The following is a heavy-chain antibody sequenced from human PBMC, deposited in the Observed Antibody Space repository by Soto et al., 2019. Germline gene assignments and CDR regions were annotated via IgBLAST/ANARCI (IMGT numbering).Heavy chain of an antibody. V-gene: IGHV4-30-2*01. J-gene: IGHJ6*02. CDR2: IYHSGYT. D-gene: IGHD4-17*01. Sequence: QLQLQESGSGLVKPSQTLSLTCAVSGGSISSGGYSWSWIRQPPGKGLEWIGYIYHSGYTYYNPSLKSRATIPVDRSKNQFSLKLSSVTAADTAVYYCARAHYGDYGYGMDVWGQGTTVTVSS. CDR1: GGSISSGGYS. CDR3: ARAHYGDYGYGMDV.